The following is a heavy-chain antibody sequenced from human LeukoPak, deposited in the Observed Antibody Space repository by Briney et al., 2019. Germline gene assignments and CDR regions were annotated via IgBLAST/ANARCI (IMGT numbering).Heavy chain of an antibody. CDR1: GFIFRKYW. J-gene: IGHJ4*02. CDR2: IKEDGSQK. CDR3: ARDEVGGPLSY. Sequence: GGSLRLSCAASGFIFRKYWMSWVRQAPGKGLEWVANIKEDGSQKNYVDSVKGRFTISRDNAKNLVYLQMNSLRGEDTAVYFCARDEVGGPLSYWGQGTLVIVSS. V-gene: IGHV3-7*01. D-gene: IGHD3-16*01.